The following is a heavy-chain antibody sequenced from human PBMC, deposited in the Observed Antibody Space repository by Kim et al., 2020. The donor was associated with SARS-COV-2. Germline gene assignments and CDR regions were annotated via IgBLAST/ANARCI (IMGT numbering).Heavy chain of an antibody. D-gene: IGHD6-13*01. CDR3: AKDVDYSSSWYFDY. CDR2: ISGSGSST. V-gene: IGHV3-23*01. J-gene: IGHJ4*02. Sequence: GGSLRLSCAASGFTFSSYAMGWVRQAPGKGLEWVSAISGSGSSTYYADSVKGRFTISRDNSKNTLYLQMNSLRAEDTAVYYCAKDVDYSSSWYFDYWGQGTLVTVSS. CDR1: GFTFSSYA.